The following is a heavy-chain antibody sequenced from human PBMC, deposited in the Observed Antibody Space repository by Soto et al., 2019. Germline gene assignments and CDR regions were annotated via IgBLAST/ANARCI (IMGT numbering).Heavy chain of an antibody. J-gene: IGHJ4*02. CDR2: ISSSSSYI. Sequence: EVQLVESGGGLVKPGGSLRLSCAASGFTFSSYSMNWVRQAPGKGLEWVSSISSSSSYIYYADSVKGRFTISRDNAKNSLYLQMNSLRAEDTAVYYCAREIRVTTVTTGDYWGQGTLVTVSS. D-gene: IGHD4-17*01. CDR3: AREIRVTTVTTGDY. V-gene: IGHV3-21*01. CDR1: GFTFSSYS.